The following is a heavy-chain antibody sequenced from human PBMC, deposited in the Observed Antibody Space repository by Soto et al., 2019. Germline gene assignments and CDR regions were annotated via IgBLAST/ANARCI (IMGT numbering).Heavy chain of an antibody. CDR3: ASYYDSSGYYYS. V-gene: IGHV4-30-4*01. D-gene: IGHD3-22*01. CDR2: IYYSGST. J-gene: IGHJ4*02. CDR1: GGSISSGDYY. Sequence: SETLSLTCTVSGGSISSGDYYWSWIRQPPGKGLEWIGYIYYSGSTYYNPSLKSRVTISVDTSKNQFSLKLSSVTAADTAVYYCASYYDSSGYYYSWGQGTLVTVSS.